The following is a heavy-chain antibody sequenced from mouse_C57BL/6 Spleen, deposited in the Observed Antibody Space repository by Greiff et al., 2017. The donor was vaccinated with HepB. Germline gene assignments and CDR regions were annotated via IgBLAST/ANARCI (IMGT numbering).Heavy chain of an antibody. CDR3: ARRDNYYDYLFAY. CDR2: IYPGSGST. V-gene: IGHV1-55*01. Sequence: QVQLQQPGAELVKPGASVKMSCKASGYTFTSYWITWVKQRPGQGLEWIGDIYPGSGSTNYNEKFKSKATLTVDTSSSTAYMQLSSLTSEDSAVYYCARRDNYYDYLFAYWGQGTLVTVSA. CDR1: GYTFTSYW. D-gene: IGHD2-4*01. J-gene: IGHJ3*01.